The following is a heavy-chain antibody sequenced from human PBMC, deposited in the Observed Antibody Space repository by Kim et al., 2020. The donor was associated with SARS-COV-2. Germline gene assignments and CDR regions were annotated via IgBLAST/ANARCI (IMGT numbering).Heavy chain of an antibody. Sequence: GGSLRLSCAAFGFSFSGHAMHWVRQVPGKGLEWVAAISYDGSIKKYADSVKARFTISRDNSRYTLYLQMHSLRSEDTAMYFCVRDRESSGSYLDYWGQGTPVTVSS. J-gene: IGHJ4*02. CDR1: GFSFSGHA. V-gene: IGHV3-30*04. CDR3: VRDRESSGSYLDY. D-gene: IGHD3-10*01. CDR2: ISYDGSIK.